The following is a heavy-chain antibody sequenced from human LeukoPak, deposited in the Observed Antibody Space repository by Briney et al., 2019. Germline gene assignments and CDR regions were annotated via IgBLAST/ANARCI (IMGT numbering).Heavy chain of an antibody. CDR2: IYYSGST. Sequence: PSETLSLTCTVSGGSISSSSYYWGWIRQPPGKGLEWIGSIYYSGSTYYNPSLKSRVTISVDTSKNQFSLKLSSVTAADTAVYYCAREQIQLWRIDAFDIWGQGTMVTVSS. J-gene: IGHJ3*02. CDR3: AREQIQLWRIDAFDI. CDR1: GGSISSSSYY. V-gene: IGHV4-39*07. D-gene: IGHD5-18*01.